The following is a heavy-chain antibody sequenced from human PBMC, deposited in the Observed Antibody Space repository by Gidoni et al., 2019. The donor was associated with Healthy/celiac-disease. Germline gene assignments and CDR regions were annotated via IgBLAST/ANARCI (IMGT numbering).Heavy chain of an antibody. Sequence: QITLKESGPTLVKPTQTLTLTCTFSGFSLSTSGVGVGWIRQPPGKALEWLALIYWNDDTRYSPSLKSRLTITKDTSKNQVVLTMTNMDPVDTATYYCAHHYDSSGYYISVFDPWGQGTLVTVSS. CDR2: IYWNDDT. J-gene: IGHJ5*02. D-gene: IGHD3-22*01. CDR1: GFSLSTSGVG. V-gene: IGHV2-5*01. CDR3: AHHYDSSGYYISVFDP.